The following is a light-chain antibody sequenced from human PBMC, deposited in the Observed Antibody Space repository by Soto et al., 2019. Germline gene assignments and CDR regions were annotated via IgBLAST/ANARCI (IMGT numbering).Light chain of an antibody. J-gene: IGKJ5*01. CDR1: QSVSNNY. CDR2: GAS. CDR3: QQYGSSPFT. Sequence: EIMLTQSPGTLSLSPGERATLSCRASQSVSNNYLAFYQQKPGQAPRLLIYGASNRGTGIPDRFSGSRSGTDFTFTISRLEPEDFAVYYCQQYGSSPFTFGQGTRLEIK. V-gene: IGKV3-20*01.